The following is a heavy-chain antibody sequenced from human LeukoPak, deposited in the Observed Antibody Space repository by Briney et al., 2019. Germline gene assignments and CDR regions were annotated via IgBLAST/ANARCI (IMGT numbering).Heavy chain of an antibody. Sequence: PGGSLRLSCAASGFTFSSYGMHWVRQAPGKGLEWVAVISYDGSNNYYADSVKGRFTISRDNSKNTLYLQMNSLRAEDTAVYYCAKDLGSYYSEYYFDYWGQGTLVTVSS. CDR3: AKDLGSYYSEYYFDY. CDR2: ISYDGSNN. J-gene: IGHJ4*02. D-gene: IGHD3-10*01. CDR1: GFTFSSYG. V-gene: IGHV3-30*18.